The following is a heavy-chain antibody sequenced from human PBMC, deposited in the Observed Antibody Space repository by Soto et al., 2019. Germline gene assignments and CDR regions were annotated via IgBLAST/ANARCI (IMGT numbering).Heavy chain of an antibody. Sequence: EVQLVESGGGLVQPGGSLRLSCAASGFTFSSYWMHWVRQAPGKGLVWVSRINSDGSSTRYADSVKGRFTISRDNAKNTLYLPMNSLRAEDTAVYYCAREDVQLPPYGMDVWGQGTTVTVSS. CDR3: AREDVQLPPYGMDV. D-gene: IGHD2-2*01. CDR1: GFTFSSYW. CDR2: INSDGSST. J-gene: IGHJ6*02. V-gene: IGHV3-74*01.